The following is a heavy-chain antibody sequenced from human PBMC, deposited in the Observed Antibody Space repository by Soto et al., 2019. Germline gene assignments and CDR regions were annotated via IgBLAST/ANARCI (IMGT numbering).Heavy chain of an antibody. CDR2: INAGNGNT. J-gene: IGHJ6*02. D-gene: IGHD3-10*01. Sequence: GASVKVSCKASGYTFTSYAMHWVRQAPGQRLEWMGWINAGNGNTKYSQKFQGRVTITRDTSASTAYMELSSLRSEDTAVYYCARVTNNYYGSGSYYRNETYYYYYGMDVWGQGTTVTVSS. CDR3: ARVTNNYYGSGSYYRNETYYYYYGMDV. CDR1: GYTFTSYA. V-gene: IGHV1-3*01.